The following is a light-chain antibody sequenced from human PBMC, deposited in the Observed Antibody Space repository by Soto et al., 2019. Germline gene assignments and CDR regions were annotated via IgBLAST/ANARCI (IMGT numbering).Light chain of an antibody. Sequence: SYELTQPLSVSVAPGKTARITCGGNNIGSKSVHWYQQKPGQTPILVIYFDSDRPSGIPERFSGSNSGNTATLTISRVEAGDEADYYCQVWDSSSDHVVFGGRTKLTVL. V-gene: IGLV3-21*04. CDR3: QVWDSSSDHVV. CDR2: FDS. CDR1: NIGSKS. J-gene: IGLJ2*01.